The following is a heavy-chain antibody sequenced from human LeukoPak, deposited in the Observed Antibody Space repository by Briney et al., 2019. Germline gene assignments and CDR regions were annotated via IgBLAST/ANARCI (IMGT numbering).Heavy chain of an antibody. J-gene: IGHJ6*03. CDR2: ISYDGSNK. V-gene: IGHV3-30*18. D-gene: IGHD3-16*01. Sequence: GGSLRLSCAASGFTFSSCGMHWVRQAPGKGLEWVAVISYDGSNKYYADSVKGRFTISRDNSKNTLYLQMNSLRAEDTAVYYCAKDLWSGQPHYYYYMDVWGKGTTVTVSS. CDR3: AKDLWSGQPHYYYYMDV. CDR1: GFTFSSCG.